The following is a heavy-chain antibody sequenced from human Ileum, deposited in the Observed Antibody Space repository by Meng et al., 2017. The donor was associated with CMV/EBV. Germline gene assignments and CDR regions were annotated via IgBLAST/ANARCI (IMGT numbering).Heavy chain of an antibody. V-gene: IGHV3-7*04. CDR2: INGDGTWN. J-gene: IGHJ4*02. CDR1: GFTFRSAW. Sequence: GSLGVSRAASGFTFRSAWVGGVRQAPGRELEWVANINGDGTWNQYVDSVKGRFIISGDNAQNSLYLQMNSRRVDDTAMYFCEGGDGYWGRGTLVTVSS. CDR3: EGGDGY.